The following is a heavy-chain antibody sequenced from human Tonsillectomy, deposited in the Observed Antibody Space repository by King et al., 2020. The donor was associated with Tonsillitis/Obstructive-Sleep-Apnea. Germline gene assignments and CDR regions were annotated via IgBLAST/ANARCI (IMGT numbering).Heavy chain of an antibody. V-gene: IGHV3-23*04. J-gene: IGHJ4*02. CDR3: ESIHPGSRGYYL. Sequence: VQLVESGGGLVQPGGSLRLSCAASAFTFSNYAMTWVRQAPGKGLEWVSTISGSGTKTYYADSVRGRFTISRDNSKNKLYLQMNTLRAEDTAIYYCESIHPGSRGYYLWGQGTLVTVSS. CDR1: AFTFSNYA. D-gene: IGHD3-22*01. CDR2: ISGSGTKT.